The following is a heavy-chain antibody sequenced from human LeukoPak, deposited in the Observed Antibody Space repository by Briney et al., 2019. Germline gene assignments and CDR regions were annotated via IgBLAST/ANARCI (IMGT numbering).Heavy chain of an antibody. D-gene: IGHD2-2*01. CDR3: ARGGPVVSAAILSPNWFDP. CDR1: GGSISSSSYY. J-gene: IGHJ5*02. V-gene: IGHV4-39*07. CDR2: IYHSETT. Sequence: PSETLSLTCTVSGGSISSSSYYWGWIRQPPGKGLEWIGSIYHSETTYYNPSLKSRVTISVDTSKNKCSLKLSSVTAADTAVYYCARGGPVVSAAILSPNWFDPWGQGTLVTVSS.